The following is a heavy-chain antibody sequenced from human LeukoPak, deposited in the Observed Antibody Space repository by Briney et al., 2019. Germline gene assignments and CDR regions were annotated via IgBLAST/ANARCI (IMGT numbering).Heavy chain of an antibody. J-gene: IGHJ4*02. CDR3: ARERQLVQEAFDY. V-gene: IGHV1-8*03. CDR2: MNPNSGNT. D-gene: IGHD6-13*01. CDR1: GYTFTSYD. Sequence: ASVKVSCKASGYTFTSYDINWVRQATGQGLEWMGWMNPNSGNTGYAQKFQGRVTITRNTSISTAYMELSSLRSEDTAVYYCARERQLVQEAFDYWGQGTLVTVSS.